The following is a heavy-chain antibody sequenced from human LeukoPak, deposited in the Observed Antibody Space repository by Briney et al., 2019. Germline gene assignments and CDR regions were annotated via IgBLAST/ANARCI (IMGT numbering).Heavy chain of an antibody. Sequence: SQTLSLTCTVSGASFSSGDQYWNWIRQSPGKGLEWIGSLHPSGNLYNNPSLESRVTMSVGTSKNQFSLNLNSVTAADTAVYFCSRGLDSRKLGYWGQGTLVTVSS. D-gene: IGHD3-22*01. V-gene: IGHV4-31*03. CDR1: GASFSSGDQY. CDR2: LHPSGNL. J-gene: IGHJ4*02. CDR3: SRGLDSRKLGY.